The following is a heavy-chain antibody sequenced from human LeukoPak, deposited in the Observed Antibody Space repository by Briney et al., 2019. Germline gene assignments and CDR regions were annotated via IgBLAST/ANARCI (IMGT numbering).Heavy chain of an antibody. CDR1: GFTFSNYA. D-gene: IGHD5-18*01. CDR3: AKLVSWDAARVTYFQH. J-gene: IGHJ1*01. Sequence: GGSLRLSCAASGFTFSNYAMSWVRQAPGKGLEWVSAISGSGDSTYYADSVKGRITISRDNSQNTLFLQMNNLRVEDTAIYYRAKLVSWDAARVTYFQHWGQGSLVTVSS. CDR2: ISGSGDST. V-gene: IGHV3-23*01.